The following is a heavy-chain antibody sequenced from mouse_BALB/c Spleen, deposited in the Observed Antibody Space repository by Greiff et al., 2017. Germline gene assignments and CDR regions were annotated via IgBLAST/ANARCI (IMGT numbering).Heavy chain of an antibody. Sequence: DVHLVESGGGLVKPGGSLKLSCAASGFTFSSYAMSWVRQTPEKRLEWVATISSGGSYTYYPDSVKGRFTISRDNAKNTLYLQMSSLRSEDTAMYYCARGTGTNYFDYWGQGTTLTVSS. V-gene: IGHV5-9-3*01. CDR3: ARGTGTNYFDY. D-gene: IGHD4-1*01. CDR2: ISSGGSYT. CDR1: GFTFSSYA. J-gene: IGHJ2*01.